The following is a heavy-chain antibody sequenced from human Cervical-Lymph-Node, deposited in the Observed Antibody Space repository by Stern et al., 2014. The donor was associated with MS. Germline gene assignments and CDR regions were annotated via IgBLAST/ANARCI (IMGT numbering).Heavy chain of an antibody. D-gene: IGHD2-21*02. CDR3: AHRNIMTEATIFDY. CDR1: GVSISAGGVG. J-gene: IGHJ4*02. CDR2: AYWDADN. V-gene: IGHV2-5*02. Sequence: QVNLQESGPTLVKPTQTLTLTCTFSGVSISAGGVGVGWLRQPPGKALEWLALAYWDADNGYRPFTKSMLTIYNSTTDNLAVPTLTNVDPVDTATYFCAHRNIMTEATIFDYWGQGILVTVSS.